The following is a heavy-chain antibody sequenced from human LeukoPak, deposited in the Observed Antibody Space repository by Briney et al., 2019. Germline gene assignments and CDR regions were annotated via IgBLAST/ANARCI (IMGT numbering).Heavy chain of an antibody. J-gene: IGHJ4*02. D-gene: IGHD3-3*01. Sequence: ASVKVSCKASGYTFTGYYMHRARQAPGQGLEWMGWINPNSGGTNYAQKFQGRVTMTRDTSISTAYMELSRLRSDDTAVYYCARVKVWSGYPVDYWGQGTLVTVSS. V-gene: IGHV1-2*02. CDR3: ARVKVWSGYPVDY. CDR1: GYTFTGYY. CDR2: INPNSGGT.